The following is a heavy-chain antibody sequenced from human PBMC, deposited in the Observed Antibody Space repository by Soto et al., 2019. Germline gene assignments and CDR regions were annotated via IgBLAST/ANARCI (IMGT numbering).Heavy chain of an antibody. Sequence: QLQLQESGSGLVKPSQTLSLTCAVSGGSISSGGYSWGWIRQPPGKGLEWIGYIYHSVSTYYNPSLKSRVTISIDRSKNQISLKLRSVTAAAPAVYYCARVPDYWGQGTLVTVSS. CDR1: GGSISSGGYS. D-gene: IGHD3-10*01. J-gene: IGHJ4*02. CDR3: ARVPDY. CDR2: IYHSVST. V-gene: IGHV4-30-2*01.